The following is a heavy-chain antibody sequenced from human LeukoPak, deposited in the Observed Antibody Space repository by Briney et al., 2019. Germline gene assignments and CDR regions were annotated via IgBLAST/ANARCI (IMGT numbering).Heavy chain of an antibody. Sequence: GGSLRLSCAASGFKFSRYAMGWVRQAPGKGPEWVSTLNGGGDRKHYADSVRGRFIISRDNSKNTLDLQMNNLRAEDTAVYYCDGADYWGQGTVVTVSS. CDR2: LNGGGDRK. D-gene: IGHD5-24*01. CDR1: GFKFSRYA. V-gene: IGHV3-23*01. CDR3: DGADY. J-gene: IGHJ4*02.